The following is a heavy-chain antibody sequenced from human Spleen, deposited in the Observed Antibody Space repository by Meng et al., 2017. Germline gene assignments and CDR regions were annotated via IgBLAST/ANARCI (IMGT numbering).Heavy chain of an antibody. V-gene: IGHV4-31*02. Sequence: QPQLQESGPGLVKPSEALSLTCSVSGGSISTSGYYWGWIRQPPGKGLEWIGYIYYSGSTYYNPSLKSQVTISVDTSKNQFSLKLSSVTAADTAVYYCARAIVPATATFDYWGQGTLVTVSS. CDR2: IYYSGST. D-gene: IGHD2-2*01. CDR1: GGSISTSGYY. CDR3: ARAIVPATATFDY. J-gene: IGHJ4*02.